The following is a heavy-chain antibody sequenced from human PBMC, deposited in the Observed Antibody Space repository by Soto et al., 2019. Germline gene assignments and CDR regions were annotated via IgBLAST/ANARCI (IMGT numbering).Heavy chain of an antibody. J-gene: IGHJ4*02. D-gene: IGHD2-15*01. V-gene: IGHV3-15*07. CDR2: IRSEADGGTT. CDR1: GFTFSNAW. Sequence: GGSLRLSCAASGFTFSNAWMNWVRQAPGTGLEWVGRIRSEADGGTTDYAAPVKGRFSISRDDSKNTLYLQMNSLKTEDTAVYYCTVDTGNTRAYWGQGTLVTVSS. CDR3: TVDTGNTRAY.